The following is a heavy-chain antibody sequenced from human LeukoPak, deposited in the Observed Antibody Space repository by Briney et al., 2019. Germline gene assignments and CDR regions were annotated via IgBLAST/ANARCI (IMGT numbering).Heavy chain of an antibody. V-gene: IGHV3-66*01. J-gene: IGHJ5*02. CDR1: GFTVISSY. CDR2: IYSGDGT. CDR3: AKDLSGGSWFDP. Sequence: GGSLRLSCIASGFTVISSYMTWVRQAPGKGLDWVSIIYSGDGTFYADSVKGRFTISRDNSKNTLYLQMKSLRAEDTAVYYCAKDLSGGSWFDPWGQGTLVTVSS. D-gene: IGHD1-26*01.